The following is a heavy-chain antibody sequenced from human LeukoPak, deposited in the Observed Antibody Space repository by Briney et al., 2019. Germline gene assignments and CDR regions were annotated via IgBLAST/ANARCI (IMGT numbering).Heavy chain of an antibody. V-gene: IGHV4-39*07. CDR2: IYYSGST. D-gene: IGHD5-18*01. Sequence: SETLSLTCTVSGGSISSSSYYWGWIRQPPGKGLEWIGSIYYSGSTYYNPSLKSRVTISVDTSKNQFSLKLSSVTAADTAAYYCARGTLPAAMVTGDQKACWFDPWGQGTLVTVSS. CDR1: GGSISSSSYY. J-gene: IGHJ5*02. CDR3: ARGTLPAAMVTGDQKACWFDP.